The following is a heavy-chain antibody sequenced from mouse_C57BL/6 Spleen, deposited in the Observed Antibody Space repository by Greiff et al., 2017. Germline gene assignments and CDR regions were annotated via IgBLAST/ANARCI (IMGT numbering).Heavy chain of an antibody. CDR2: LWGGGST. Sequence: VKLVESGPGLVAPSQSLSITCTVSGFSLTSYGVDWVRQPPGKGLEWLGVLWGGGSTNNNSALMSRPSISKENSKIQVFLIMNSLQTDDTAMYYYAKHREGAMDYWGQGTSVTVSS. J-gene: IGHJ4*01. CDR1: GFSLTSYG. V-gene: IGHV2-9*01. CDR3: AKHREGAMDY.